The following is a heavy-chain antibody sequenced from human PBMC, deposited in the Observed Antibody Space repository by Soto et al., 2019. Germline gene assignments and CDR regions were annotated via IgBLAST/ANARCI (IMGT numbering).Heavy chain of an antibody. CDR2: ISNHNGNT. J-gene: IGHJ4*02. D-gene: IGHD1-1*01. Sequence: QVHLVQSGAEVKKPGASVKVSCQASGYAFTTYGITWVRQAPGKGLEWMGWISNHNGNTNYAQKLQGRVTVTRDTPTSTADMELRSLRSDATAVYYCARGRYGDYWGQGAVVTVSS. V-gene: IGHV1-18*01. CDR3: ARGRYGDY. CDR1: GYAFTTYG.